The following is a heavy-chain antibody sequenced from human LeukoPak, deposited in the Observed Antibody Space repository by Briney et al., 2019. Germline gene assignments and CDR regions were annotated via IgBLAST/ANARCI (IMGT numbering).Heavy chain of an antibody. CDR1: GFTFSSHG. V-gene: IGHV3-23*01. D-gene: IGHD6-13*01. CDR2: ITSGTRT. J-gene: IGHJ6*03. Sequence: GGSLRLSCVASGFTFSSHGMNWVRQAPGKGLEWVSGITSGTRTYYADSVKGRFAISRDNSKNTMYLQMNSLRAEDTAVYYCARGYSSSWHHYYYYMDVWSKGTTVTVSS. CDR3: ARGYSSSWHHYYYYMDV.